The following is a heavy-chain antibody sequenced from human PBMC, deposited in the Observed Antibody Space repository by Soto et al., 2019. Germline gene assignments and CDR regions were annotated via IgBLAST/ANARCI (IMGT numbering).Heavy chain of an antibody. D-gene: IGHD3-22*01. Sequence: QVQLVESGGGVVQPGRSLRLSCAASGFTFSNYGMHWVRQAPGQGLEWVAVTSYDGSRKYYADSVKGRFTISRDNSKNTLFLQMNSLRPEDTAVYYCAKDTSIVVVVRDAPFDVWGQGTMVTVSS. V-gene: IGHV3-30*18. CDR2: TSYDGSRK. J-gene: IGHJ3*01. CDR1: GFTFSNYG. CDR3: AKDTSIVVVVRDAPFDV.